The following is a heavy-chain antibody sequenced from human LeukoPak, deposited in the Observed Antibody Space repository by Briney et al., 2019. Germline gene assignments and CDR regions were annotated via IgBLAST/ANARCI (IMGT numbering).Heavy chain of an antibody. CDR1: GGSISSYY. D-gene: IGHD2-2*01. V-gene: IGHV4-4*07. CDR3: AREDYAPDYYYGMDV. Sequence: SETLSLTCTVSGGSISSYYWSWIRQPAGKGLEWIGRIYYSGSTYYNPSLKSRVTISVDTSKNQFSLKLSSVTAADTAVYYCAREDYAPDYYYGMDVWGQGTTVTVSS. J-gene: IGHJ6*02. CDR2: IYYSGST.